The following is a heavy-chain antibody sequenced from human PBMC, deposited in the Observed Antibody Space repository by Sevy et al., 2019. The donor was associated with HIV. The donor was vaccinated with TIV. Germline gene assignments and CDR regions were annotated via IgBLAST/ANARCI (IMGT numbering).Heavy chain of an antibody. CDR3: GRGRQTDAFDI. V-gene: IGHV4-30-4*01. CDR2: IYYSGST. CDR1: GGSISSGDYY. J-gene: IGHJ3*02. Sequence: SETLSLTCTVSGGSISSGDYYWSWIRQPPGKGLEWIGYIYYSGSTYYNPSLKSRVTISVDTSKNQFSLKLSSVTAADTAVYYCGRGRQTDAFDIWGQGTMVTVSS.